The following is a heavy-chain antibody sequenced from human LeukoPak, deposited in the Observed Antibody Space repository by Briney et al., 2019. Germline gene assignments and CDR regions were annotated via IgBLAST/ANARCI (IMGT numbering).Heavy chain of an antibody. CDR3: AKHSGSYFVYYFDY. CDR2: ISGSGYNT. Sequence: GGSLRLSCGVSGFTFSSYGMSWVRQAPGKGLEWGSVISGSGYNTDYADSVKSRFTISRDNYRLYLQMNSLRPEDTAVYYCAKHSGSYFVYYFDYWGQGTLVTVSS. CDR1: GFTFSSYG. V-gene: IGHV3-23*01. J-gene: IGHJ4*02. D-gene: IGHD1-26*01.